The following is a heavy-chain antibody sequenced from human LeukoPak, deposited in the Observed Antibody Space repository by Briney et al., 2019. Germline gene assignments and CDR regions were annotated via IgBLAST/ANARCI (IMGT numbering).Heavy chain of an antibody. D-gene: IGHD5-18*01. V-gene: IGHV1-69*04. CDR2: IIPILGIA. Sequence: GASVTVSCKASGGTFSSYAISWVRQAPGQGLEWMGRIIPILGIANYAQKFQGRVTITADKSTSTAYMELSSLRSEDTAVYYCARGIGYSYGYFDYWGQGTLVTVSS. CDR3: ARGIGYSYGYFDY. J-gene: IGHJ4*02. CDR1: GGTFSSYA.